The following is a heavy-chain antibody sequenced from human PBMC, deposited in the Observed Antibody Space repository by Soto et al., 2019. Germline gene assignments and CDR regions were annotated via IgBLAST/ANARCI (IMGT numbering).Heavy chain of an antibody. CDR2: INWDGGKI. CDR3: VKDYGRHSGDGMHI. V-gene: IGHV3-9*01. CDR1: GFSVDDYA. J-gene: IGHJ3*02. D-gene: IGHD2-8*01. Sequence: EVQLAESGGGLVQPARSLRLSCVASGFSVDDYAMHWVRQGPGQGLEWVSGINWDGGKIGYADSVKGRFTISRDSAKNSLFLQMNGLRADDTALYYCVKDYGRHSGDGMHIWGQGTMVTVSS.